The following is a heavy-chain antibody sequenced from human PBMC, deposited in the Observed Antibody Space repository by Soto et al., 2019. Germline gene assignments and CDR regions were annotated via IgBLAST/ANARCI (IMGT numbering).Heavy chain of an antibody. CDR3: AKDRDRGTHGMDV. D-gene: IGHD1-7*01. J-gene: IGHJ6*02. V-gene: IGHV3-30*18. CDR2: ISYDGSNK. CDR1: GFTFSSYG. Sequence: GGSLRLSCAASGFTFSSYGMHWVRQAPGKGLEWVAVISYDGSNKYYADSVKGRFTISRDNSKNTLYLQMNSLRAEDTAVYYCAKDRDRGTHGMDVWGQGTTVTVSS.